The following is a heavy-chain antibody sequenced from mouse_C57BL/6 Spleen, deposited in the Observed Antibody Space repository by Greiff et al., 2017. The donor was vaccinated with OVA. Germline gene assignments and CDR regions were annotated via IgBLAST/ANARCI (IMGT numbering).Heavy chain of an antibody. Sequence: QVQLKQSGAELVRPGASVTLSCKASGYTFTDYEMHWVKQTPVHGLEWIGAIDPETGGTAYNQKFKGKAILTADKSSSTAYMELRSLTSEDSAVYYCTRGGITTVPFSYWGQGTLVTVSA. CDR3: TRGGITTVPFSY. V-gene: IGHV1-15*01. CDR1: GYTFTDYE. D-gene: IGHD1-1*01. CDR2: IDPETGGT. J-gene: IGHJ3*01.